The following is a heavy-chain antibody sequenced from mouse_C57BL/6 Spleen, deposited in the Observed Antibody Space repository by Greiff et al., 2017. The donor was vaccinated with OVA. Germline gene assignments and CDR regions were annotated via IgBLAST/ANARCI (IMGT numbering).Heavy chain of an antibody. V-gene: IGHV1-50*01. D-gene: IGHD1-1*01. CDR3: ARGGPTVVATDYAMDY. Sequence: QVQLQQPGAELVKPGASVKLSCKASGYTFTSYWMQWVKQRPGQGLEWIGEIDPSDSYTNYNQKFKGKATLTVDTSSSTAYMQLSSLTSEDSAVYYCARGGPTVVATDYAMDYWGQGTSVTVSS. CDR1: GYTFTSYW. CDR2: IDPSDSYT. J-gene: IGHJ4*01.